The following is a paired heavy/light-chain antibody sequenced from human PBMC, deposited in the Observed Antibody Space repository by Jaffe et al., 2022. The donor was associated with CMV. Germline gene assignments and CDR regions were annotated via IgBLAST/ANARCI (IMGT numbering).Light chain of an antibody. CDR2: EDN. J-gene: IGLJ3*02. V-gene: IGLV6-57*04. CDR3: QSYDSSNHRV. CDR1: SGSIASNY. Sequence: NFMLTQPHSVSESPGKTVTISCTRNSGSIASNYVQWYQQRPGSAPTTVIQEDNQRPSGVPDRFSGSIDSSSNSASLSISGLKTEDEADYYCQSYDSSNHRVFGGGTKLTVL.
Heavy chain of an antibody. Sequence: DVQLVESGGGLIQPGGSLRLSCAASGLTVSTNYMSWVRQAPGKGLEWVSVLYSGGSTYYADAVKGRFTISRDNSKNTLYLQMNSLRAEDSAVYYCARERRLKYFFENWGQGTLVTVSS. J-gene: IGHJ4*02. CDR2: LYSGGST. V-gene: IGHV3-53*01. CDR1: GLTVSTNY. CDR3: ARERRLKYFFEN.